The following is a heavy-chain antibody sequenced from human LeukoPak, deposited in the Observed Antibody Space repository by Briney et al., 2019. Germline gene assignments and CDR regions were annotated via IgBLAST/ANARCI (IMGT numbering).Heavy chain of an antibody. CDR3: ARGYDYSTQGIYNY. J-gene: IGHJ4*02. CDR1: GGTFSSYA. V-gene: IGHV1-69*05. Sequence: SVKVSCKASGGTFSSYAISWVRQAPGQRLEWMGRIIPIFGTANYAQKFQGRVTITTDESTSTAYMELSSLRSEDTAVYYCARGYDYSTQGIYNYWGQGTLVTVSS. D-gene: IGHD4-11*01. CDR2: IIPIFGTA.